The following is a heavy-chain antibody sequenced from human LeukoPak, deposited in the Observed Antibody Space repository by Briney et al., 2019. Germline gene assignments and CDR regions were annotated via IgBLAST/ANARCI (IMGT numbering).Heavy chain of an antibody. Sequence: SQTLALTCAISGDSVSSNSAAWNWIRQSPSRGLEWLGRTYYRSKWSKDYAVSVKSRITINPDTSNNQLSLQLNSVTPEDTAVYYCARSLDTDLREWGQGTLVTVSS. CDR2: TYYRSKWSK. D-gene: IGHD5-18*01. CDR1: GDSVSSNSAA. V-gene: IGHV6-1*01. CDR3: ARSLDTDLRE. J-gene: IGHJ4*02.